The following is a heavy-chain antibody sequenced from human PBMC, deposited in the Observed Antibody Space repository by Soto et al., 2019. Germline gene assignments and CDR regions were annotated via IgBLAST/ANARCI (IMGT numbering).Heavy chain of an antibody. CDR2: ITGSGTRT. CDR1: GFTFNNYA. Sequence: EVQLLESGGGLVQPGGSLRLSCAASGFTFNNYALSWVRQAPGKGLEWVSGITGSGTRTYYADSVKGRFTMSRDNSKNPVYLQMNSLAYDDTAVYYCAAYVVAPDYWGQGTLVTVSS. J-gene: IGHJ4*02. CDR3: AAYVVAPDY. V-gene: IGHV3-23*01. D-gene: IGHD3-10*02.